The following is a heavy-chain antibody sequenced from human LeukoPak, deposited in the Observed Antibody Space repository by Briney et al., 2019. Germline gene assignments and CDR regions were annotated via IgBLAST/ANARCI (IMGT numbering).Heavy chain of an antibody. CDR1: GGSFSGHY. D-gene: IGHD3-3*01. Sequence: PSETLSLTCAVYGGSFSGHYWSWIRQPPGKGLEWIGEINHSGSTNYNPSLKSRVTIPVDTSKNQFSLKLSSVTAADTAVYYCALRSGYYKSVDYWGQGTLVTVSS. CDR2: INHSGST. J-gene: IGHJ4*02. CDR3: ALRSGYYKSVDY. V-gene: IGHV4-34*01.